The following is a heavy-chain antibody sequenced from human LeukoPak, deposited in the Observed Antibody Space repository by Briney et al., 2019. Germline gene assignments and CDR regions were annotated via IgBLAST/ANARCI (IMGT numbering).Heavy chain of an antibody. V-gene: IGHV1-18*01. CDR1: GGTFNNYA. D-gene: IGHD1-26*01. Sequence: ASVKVSCKASGGTFNNYAISWVRQAPGQGPEWMGGISAYNGNTNYAQKLQGRVTMTTDTSTSTAYMELRSLRSDDTAVYYCARPSSGSYYVAGDWGQGTLVTVSS. CDR2: ISAYNGNT. J-gene: IGHJ4*02. CDR3: ARPSSGSYYVAGD.